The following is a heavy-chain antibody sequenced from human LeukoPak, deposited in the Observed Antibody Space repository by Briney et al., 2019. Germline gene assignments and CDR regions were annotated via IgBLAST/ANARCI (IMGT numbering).Heavy chain of an antibody. CDR2: IYYNGYT. Sequence: PSETLSLTCTVSGGSIGTYYWSWIRQPPGKGLEWIGYIYYNGYTDYNPSLKSRITISLNASKNQFSLRLSSVTAADTAVYYCARDRHWTNDWVFDYWGQGSLVTVSS. V-gene: IGHV4-59*01. J-gene: IGHJ4*02. CDR1: GGSIGTYY. CDR3: ARDRHWTNDWVFDY. D-gene: IGHD1/OR15-1a*01.